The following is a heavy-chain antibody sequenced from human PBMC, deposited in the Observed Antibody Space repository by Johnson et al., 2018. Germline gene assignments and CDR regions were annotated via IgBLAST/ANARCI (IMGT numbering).Heavy chain of an antibody. Sequence: QVRLGESGGGVVQPGRSLRLSCAASGFTFSTYAMHWVRQAPGKGLEWVAVVSYDGSNKYYADSVKGRFTISRDNSKNTLYRQMNSLRAEDTAVYYCAKDLMTLRYYYYMDVWGKGTTVTVSS. V-gene: IGHV3-30*18. D-gene: IGHD3-9*01. CDR1: GFTFSTYA. J-gene: IGHJ6*03. CDR2: VSYDGSNK. CDR3: AKDLMTLRYYYYMDV.